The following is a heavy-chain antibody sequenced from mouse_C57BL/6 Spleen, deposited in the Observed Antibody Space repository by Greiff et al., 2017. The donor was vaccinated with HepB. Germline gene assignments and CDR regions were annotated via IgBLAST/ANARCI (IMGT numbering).Heavy chain of an antibody. D-gene: IGHD1-1*01. Sequence: EVQRVESGGGLVKPGGSLKLSCAVSGFTFSSYAMSWVRQTPEKRLEWVATISDGGSYTYYPDNVKGRFTISRDNAKNNLYLQMSHLKSEDTAMYYCARSYGSSYDWYFDVWGTGTTVTVSS. V-gene: IGHV5-4*01. CDR3: ARSYGSSYDWYFDV. CDR2: ISDGGSYT. CDR1: GFTFSSYA. J-gene: IGHJ1*03.